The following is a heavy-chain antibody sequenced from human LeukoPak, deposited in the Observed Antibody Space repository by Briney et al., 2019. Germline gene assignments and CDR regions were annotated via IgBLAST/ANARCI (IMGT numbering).Heavy chain of an antibody. CDR1: GYTFTSYA. CDR2: ISAYKGKT. V-gene: IGHV1-18*01. J-gene: IGHJ4*02. Sequence: ASVKVSCKPYGYTFTSYAISWERPAPGQGLEWEGWISAYKGKTNHTQKLQGRVTPTTNTPTSTAYIEVRSLRPANTGVYYCSRVVGRDVGKAMVGGYDWGEGTLVTVSS. CDR3: SRVVGRDVGKAMVGGYD. D-gene: IGHD5-18*01.